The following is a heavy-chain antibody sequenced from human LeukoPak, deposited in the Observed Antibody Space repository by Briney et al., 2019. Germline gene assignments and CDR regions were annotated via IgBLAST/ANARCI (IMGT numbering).Heavy chain of an antibody. V-gene: IGHV3-23*01. CDR3: AKDSAFYYIDV. Sequence: PGGSLRLSCAASRFTFSSYGMSWVRQAPGKGLEWVSSISATGGSTYYADSVKGRFTISRDNSKRTLYLQMNSLRAEDTAVYYCAKDSAFYYIDVWGKGTTVIISS. CDR2: ISATGGST. D-gene: IGHD3-10*01. J-gene: IGHJ6*03. CDR1: RFTFSSYG.